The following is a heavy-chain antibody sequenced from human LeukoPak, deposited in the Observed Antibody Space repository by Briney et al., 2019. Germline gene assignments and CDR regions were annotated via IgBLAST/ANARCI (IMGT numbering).Heavy chain of an antibody. Sequence: PGGSLRLSCAASGFTFSNYWMHWVRQAPGKGLVWVSRIDYHGRSTSYADSVKDRFTISRDNAKNMLYPQMNSLRAEDTAVYYCARGGLGSFDYWGQGTLVTVSS. CDR1: GFTFSNYW. CDR2: IDYHGRST. CDR3: ARGGLGSFDY. V-gene: IGHV3-74*01. D-gene: IGHD3-10*01. J-gene: IGHJ4*02.